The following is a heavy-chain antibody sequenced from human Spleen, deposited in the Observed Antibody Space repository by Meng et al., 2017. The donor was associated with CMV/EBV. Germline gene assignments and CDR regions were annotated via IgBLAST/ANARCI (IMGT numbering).Heavy chain of an antibody. D-gene: IGHD4-23*01. CDR2: ITSGSSIT. CDR3: AREGRPAVRADFDW. Sequence: GESLKISCAASGFIFSSSAMHWVRQAPGKGPEWISYITSGSSITYYADSVKGRFTISRDNARNSLFLQMNILRAEDTAVYYCAREGRPAVRADFDWWGQGSLVTVSS. J-gene: IGHJ4*02. V-gene: IGHV3-48*04. CDR1: GFIFSSSA.